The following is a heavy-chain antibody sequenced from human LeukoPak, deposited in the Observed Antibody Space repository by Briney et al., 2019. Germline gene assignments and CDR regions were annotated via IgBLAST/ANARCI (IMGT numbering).Heavy chain of an antibody. D-gene: IGHD7-27*01. CDR1: GVTFSNFW. J-gene: IGHJ4*02. V-gene: IGHV3-7*03. CDR3: ARVSRWGLNHNPHF. CDR2: IKQDGSEK. Sequence: GGSLRLSCAASGVTFSNFWMSWVRQAPGKGLEWVANIKQDGSEKYYVDSVKGRFTISRDNAKNSLYLQMNSLRADDTAVYYCARVSRWGLNHNPHFWGQGTLVTVSS.